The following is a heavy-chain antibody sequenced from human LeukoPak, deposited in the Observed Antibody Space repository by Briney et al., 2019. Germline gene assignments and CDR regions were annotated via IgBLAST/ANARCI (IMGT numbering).Heavy chain of an antibody. J-gene: IGHJ5*02. CDR3: AREPTWHSPSQVDP. D-gene: IGHD1-26*01. Sequence: PGRSLTLSCVASGFSVSSNHMSWVRQAPEKGLEWVSVIHSGGGTYFADSVKGRFTISRDNSKNTVYLQMNGLRADDSAVYFCAREPTWHSPSQVDPWGQGTLVTVSS. CDR2: IHSGGGT. CDR1: GFSVSSNH. V-gene: IGHV3-66*01.